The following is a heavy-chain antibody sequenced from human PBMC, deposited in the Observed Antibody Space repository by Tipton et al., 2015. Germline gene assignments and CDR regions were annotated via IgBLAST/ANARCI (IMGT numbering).Heavy chain of an antibody. CDR1: GFTVSSNY. Sequence: SLRLSCAASGFTVSSNYMSWVRQAPGKGLDWVSVIYSGGSAYYADSVKGRFTISRDNSKNTLYLHMNSLRAEDTAVYYCARVGDEYVWGSYRKVGYYGMYVWGQGTTVTVSS. CDR2: IYSGGSA. CDR3: ARVGDEYVWGSYRKVGYYGMYV. V-gene: IGHV3-53*01. D-gene: IGHD3-16*02. J-gene: IGHJ6*02.